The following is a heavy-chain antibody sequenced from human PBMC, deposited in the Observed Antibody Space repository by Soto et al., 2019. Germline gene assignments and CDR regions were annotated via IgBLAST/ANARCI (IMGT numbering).Heavy chain of an antibody. J-gene: IGHJ6*02. CDR1: AFTFSAHN. Sequence: PGGSLRLSCAASAFTFSAHNMVWVRQAPGKGLEWVGRSRNKANNYATEYAASVKGRFTISGDDSKNSLYLQMNSLKTEDTAVYYCARDGGIAARHYYGMDVWGQGTTVTVSS. CDR2: SRNKANNYAT. V-gene: IGHV3-72*01. CDR3: ARDGGIAARHYYGMDV. D-gene: IGHD6-6*01.